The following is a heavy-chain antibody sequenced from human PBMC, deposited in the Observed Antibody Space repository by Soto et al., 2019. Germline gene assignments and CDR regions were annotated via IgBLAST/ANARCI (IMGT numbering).Heavy chain of an antibody. CDR2: ISYDGVNK. Sequence: QVQLVESGGGVVQPGRSLRLSCAASGFTFSTYGMHWVRQAPGNGLEWVAVISYDGVNKYYADSVKGRCTISRDNTKNPLYLERNSLRAEATAVYYCAKYVYNWNDGFFDCWGQGNLVSVSS. V-gene: IGHV3-30*18. J-gene: IGHJ4*02. CDR1: GFTFSTYG. CDR3: AKYVYNWNDGFFDC. D-gene: IGHD1-1*01.